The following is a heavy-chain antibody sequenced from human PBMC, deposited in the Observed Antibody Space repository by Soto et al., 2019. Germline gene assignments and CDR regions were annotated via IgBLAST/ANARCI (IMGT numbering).Heavy chain of an antibody. CDR3: ARGRAAGYCSSTSCYLSWFDP. CDR2: IYYSGST. J-gene: IGHJ5*02. V-gene: IGHV4-31*03. D-gene: IGHD2-2*01. CDR1: GGSISSGGYY. Sequence: QVQLQESGPGLVKPSQTLSLTCTVSGGSISSGGYYWSCIRQHPGKGLEWIGYIYYSGSTYYNPSLKSRVTISVDTSKNQFSLKLSSVTAADTAVYYCARGRAAGYCSSTSCYLSWFDPWGQGTLVTVSS.